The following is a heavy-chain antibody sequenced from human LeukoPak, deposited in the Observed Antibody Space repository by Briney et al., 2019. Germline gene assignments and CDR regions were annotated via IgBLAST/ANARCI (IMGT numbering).Heavy chain of an antibody. J-gene: IGHJ3*01. CDR2: IKKDGSQK. CDR1: GLTFSSYW. Sequence: GGSLRLSCVASGLTFSSYWMSWVRQAPGKGLEWVATIKKDGSQKEYVDSMKGRLTISRDNAKNSLYLQMNSLRAENTAMYYCARDPTVSNFHDAFDVWGQGTMVTVSS. D-gene: IGHD4-17*01. V-gene: IGHV3-7*05. CDR3: ARDPTVSNFHDAFDV.